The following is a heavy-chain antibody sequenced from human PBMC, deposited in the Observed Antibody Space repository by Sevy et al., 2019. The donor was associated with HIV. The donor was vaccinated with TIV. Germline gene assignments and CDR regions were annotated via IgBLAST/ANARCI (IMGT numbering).Heavy chain of an antibody. CDR1: GYTFTSYG. J-gene: IGHJ6*03. Sequence: ASVKVSCKASGYTFTSYGISWVRQAPGQGLEWMGWISAYNGNTNYAQKLQGRVTMTTDTSTSTAYMELRSLRSDDTAVYYCARGWFGVPYYYDYYMDVWGKGTTVTVSS. CDR2: ISAYNGNT. D-gene: IGHD3-10*01. V-gene: IGHV1-18*04. CDR3: ARGWFGVPYYYDYYMDV.